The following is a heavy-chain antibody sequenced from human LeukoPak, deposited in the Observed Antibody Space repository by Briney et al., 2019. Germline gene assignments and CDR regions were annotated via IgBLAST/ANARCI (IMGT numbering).Heavy chain of an antibody. Sequence: GESLKISCKGSGYSFTIYWIGWVRQMPGKGLEWMGIIYPGYSDTRYSPSFQGQVTISADKSIGTAYLQWSSLKASDTAMYYCARQMRGTVTSPFDSWGQGTLVTVSS. CDR2: IYPGYSDT. D-gene: IGHD4-17*01. CDR1: GYSFTIYW. CDR3: ARQMRGTVTSPFDS. J-gene: IGHJ4*02. V-gene: IGHV5-51*01.